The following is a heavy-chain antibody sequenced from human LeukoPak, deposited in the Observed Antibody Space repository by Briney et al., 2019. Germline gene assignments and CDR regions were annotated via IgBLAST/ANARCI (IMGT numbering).Heavy chain of an antibody. CDR3: ARGDWLRDYYYYYYTDV. CDR1: GFTFSSYS. CDR2: ISSSSSYI. D-gene: IGHD3-9*01. Sequence: GGSLRLSCAASGFTFSSYSMNWVRQAPGKGLEWVSSISSSSSYIYYADSVKGRFTISRDNAKNSLYLQMNSLRAEDTAVYYCARGDWLRDYYYYYYTDVWGKGTTVTISS. J-gene: IGHJ6*03. V-gene: IGHV3-21*01.